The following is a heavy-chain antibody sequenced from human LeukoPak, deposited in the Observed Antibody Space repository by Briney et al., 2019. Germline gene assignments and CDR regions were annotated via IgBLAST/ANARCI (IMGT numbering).Heavy chain of an antibody. Sequence: SETLSLTCTVSGGSISSYYWSWIRQPPGKGLEWIGYMYYSGSTNYNPSLKSRVTISVDTSKNQFSLKLSSVTAADTAVYYCARGVSSGYYFDYWGQGTLVTVPS. V-gene: IGHV4-59*01. D-gene: IGHD3-22*01. CDR2: MYYSGST. J-gene: IGHJ4*02. CDR1: GGSISSYY. CDR3: ARGVSSGYYFDY.